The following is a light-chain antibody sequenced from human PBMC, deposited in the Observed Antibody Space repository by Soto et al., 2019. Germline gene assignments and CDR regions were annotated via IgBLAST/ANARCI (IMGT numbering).Light chain of an antibody. CDR3: WYDTSSIAWV. CDR1: SSDVGGYNY. CDR2: EVS. J-gene: IGLJ3*02. V-gene: IGLV2-14*01. Sequence: QSALTQPPSVSGSPGQSITISCTGTSSDVGGYNYVYWYQQQPGKAPKLMIYEVSNRPSGVSNRFSGSKSGNTASLTIAGLQEDDEADYYWWYDTSSIAWVLGGGTKLTVL.